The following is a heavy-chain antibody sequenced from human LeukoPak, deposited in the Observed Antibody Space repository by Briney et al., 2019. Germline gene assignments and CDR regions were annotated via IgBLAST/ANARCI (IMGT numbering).Heavy chain of an antibody. CDR2: IIPIFGTA. Sequence: GASVKVSCKASGGTFSSYAISWVRQAPGQGLEWMGVIIPIFGTANYAQKFQGRVTITADKSTSTAYMELSSLRSEDTAVYYCARKVAAADPFDYWGQGTLVTVSS. V-gene: IGHV1-69*06. CDR3: ARKVAAADPFDY. CDR1: GGTFSSYA. D-gene: IGHD6-13*01. J-gene: IGHJ4*02.